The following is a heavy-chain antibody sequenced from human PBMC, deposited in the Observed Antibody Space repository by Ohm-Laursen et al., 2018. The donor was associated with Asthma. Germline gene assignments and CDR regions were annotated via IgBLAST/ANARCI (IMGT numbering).Heavy chain of an antibody. J-gene: IGHJ6*02. Sequence: SLRLSCTASGFTFRSYAMHWVRQAPGKGLEWVAVGGSYYDGGLKYYADSVNGRFTVSRDNSKDTLYLQMNSLRADDTAVYYCAREIGDPPGMDVWGQGTTVTVSS. D-gene: IGHD4-17*01. CDR1: GFTFRSYA. CDR2: GGSYYDGGLK. V-gene: IGHV3-30-3*01. CDR3: AREIGDPPGMDV.